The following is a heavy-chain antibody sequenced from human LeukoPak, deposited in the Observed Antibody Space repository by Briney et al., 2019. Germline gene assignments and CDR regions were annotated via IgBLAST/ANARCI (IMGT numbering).Heavy chain of an antibody. V-gene: IGHV3-20*04. CDR1: GFIFDDNG. J-gene: IGHJ3*02. CDR2: INWNGVST. D-gene: IGHD3-22*01. CDR3: ARVGSSAYGDAFDI. Sequence: GGSLRLSCAASGFIFDDNGMSWARQAPGRGRKGVASINWNGVSTGYADSVKGRFTISRDNAKNSLYLQMNSLRAEDTALYYCARVGSSAYGDAFDIWGQGTMVTVSS.